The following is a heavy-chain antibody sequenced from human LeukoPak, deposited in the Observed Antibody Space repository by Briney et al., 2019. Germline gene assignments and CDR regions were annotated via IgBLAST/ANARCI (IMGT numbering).Heavy chain of an antibody. V-gene: IGHV4-39*07. Sequence: PSETLSLTCTVSGGSISSSSYYWGWIRQPPGKGLEWTGSIYYSGSTYYNPSLKSRVTISVDTSKNQFSLKLSSVTAADTAVYYCARGYYYDSSGYYYPPSGWGQGTLVTVSS. CDR3: ARGYYYDSSGYYYPPSG. J-gene: IGHJ4*02. CDR2: IYYSGST. D-gene: IGHD3-22*01. CDR1: GGSISSSSYY.